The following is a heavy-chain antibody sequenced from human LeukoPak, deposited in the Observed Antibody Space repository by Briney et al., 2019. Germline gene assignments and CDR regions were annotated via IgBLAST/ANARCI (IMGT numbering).Heavy chain of an antibody. CDR1: GGSISSGDYY. D-gene: IGHD6-19*01. J-gene: IGHJ4*02. V-gene: IGHV4-30-4*01. CDR3: ARSGVAVAGCLDY. Sequence: KTSETLSPTCTVSGGSISSGDYYWSWIRQPPGKGLEWIGYIYYSGSTYYNPSLKSRVTISVDTSKNQFSLKLSSVTAADTAVYYCARSGVAVAGCLDYWGQGTLVTVSS. CDR2: IYYSGST.